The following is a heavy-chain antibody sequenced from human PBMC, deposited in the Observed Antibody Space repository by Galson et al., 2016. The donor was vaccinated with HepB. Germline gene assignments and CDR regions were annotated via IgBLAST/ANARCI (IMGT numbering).Heavy chain of an antibody. V-gene: IGHV3-9*01. CDR3: AKSGDLASVYYFDY. D-gene: IGHD1-26*01. J-gene: IGHJ4*02. CDR1: GFTFDDYA. Sequence: SLRLSCAASGFTFDDYAMHWVRQVPGKGLEWVSSINWNSGSIGYADSVKGRFTISRDNAKNSLYLQMNSLRAEDTALYYCAKSGDLASVYYFDYWGQGTLVTVSS. CDR2: INWNSGSI.